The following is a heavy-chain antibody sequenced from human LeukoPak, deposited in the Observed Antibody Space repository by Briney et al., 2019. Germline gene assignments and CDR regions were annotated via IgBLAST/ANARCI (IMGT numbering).Heavy chain of an antibody. CDR2: MNPNSGNT. Sequence: ASVNVSFTSSVYTFTIYDINWVRQATGQRLEWMGWMNPNSGNTGYAQKFQGRVTMTRNTSISTAYMELSSLRSEDTAVYYCARGRFLGIQLWLPDYWGQGTLVTVSS. V-gene: IGHV1-8*01. CDR3: ARGRFLGIQLWLPDY. CDR1: VYTFTIYD. J-gene: IGHJ4*02. D-gene: IGHD5-18*01.